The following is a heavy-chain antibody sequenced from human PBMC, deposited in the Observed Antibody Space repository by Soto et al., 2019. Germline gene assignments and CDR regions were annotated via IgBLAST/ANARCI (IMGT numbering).Heavy chain of an antibody. J-gene: IGHJ5*02. Sequence: ASVKVSCKASGYTFTDHYINWVRQAPGQGPEYMGWIHPNSGDTNYVQRFQGRLIMTRDTSINTAYMELRRLTSDDTAVYYCTRDSSTGKNSYKWFDPCGQGTLVTVSS. CDR2: IHPNSGDT. D-gene: IGHD4-4*01. CDR3: TRDSSTGKNSYKWFDP. CDR1: GYTFTDHY. V-gene: IGHV1-2*02.